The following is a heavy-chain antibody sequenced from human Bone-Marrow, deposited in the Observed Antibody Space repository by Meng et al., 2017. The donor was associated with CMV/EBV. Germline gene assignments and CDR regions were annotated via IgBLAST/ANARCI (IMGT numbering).Heavy chain of an antibody. CDR2: ISYDGSNK. D-gene: IGHD3-10*01. Sequence: GESLKISCAASGFTFSSYAMHWVRQAPGKGLEWVAVISYDGSNKYYADSVKGRFTISRDNAKNSLYLQMNSLRAEDTAVYYCARDRWLLWFGDGESWFDPWGQGTLVTVSS. V-gene: IGHV3-30*04. CDR1: GFTFSSYA. J-gene: IGHJ5*02. CDR3: ARDRWLLWFGDGESWFDP.